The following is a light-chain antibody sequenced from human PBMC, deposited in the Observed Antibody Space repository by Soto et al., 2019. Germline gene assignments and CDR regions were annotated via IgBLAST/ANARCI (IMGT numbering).Light chain of an antibody. CDR1: QSIRNQ. J-gene: IGKJ5*01. Sequence: EIVLTQSPATLSLSPGERATLSCRASQSIRNQLTWYQQKVGQAPRLLMYDTYTRASGIPPRFSGSGSETDFTLSISSLEPEDFAVYYCQQRYTWPITFGQGTRLEIK. CDR3: QQRYTWPIT. CDR2: DTY. V-gene: IGKV3-11*01.